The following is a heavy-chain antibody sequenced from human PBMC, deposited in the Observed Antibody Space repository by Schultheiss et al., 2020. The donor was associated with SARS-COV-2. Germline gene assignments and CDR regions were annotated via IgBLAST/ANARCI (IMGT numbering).Heavy chain of an antibody. J-gene: IGHJ6*02. CDR2: ISHDGSNK. CDR1: GFTFSTYS. CDR3: ARVYLEWLLSGYGMDV. D-gene: IGHD3-3*01. V-gene: IGHV3-30*04. Sequence: GGSLRLSCSASGFTFSTYSIRWVRQAPGKGLEWLAVISHDGSNKYYADSVKGRFTISRDNSKNTLYLQMNSLRAEDTAVYYCARVYLEWLLSGYGMDVWGQGTTVTVSS.